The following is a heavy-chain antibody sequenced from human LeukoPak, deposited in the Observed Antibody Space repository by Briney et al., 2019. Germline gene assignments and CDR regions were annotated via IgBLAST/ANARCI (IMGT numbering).Heavy chain of an antibody. Sequence: SGGSLRLSCAASGFTFSSYAMHWVRQAPGKGLEYVSAISSNGGSTYYANSVKGRFTISRDNSKNTLYLQMGSLRAEDMAVYYCARAMIGRGYSSSWTPNDALDIWGQGTMVTVSS. CDR2: ISSNGGST. CDR3: ARAMIGRGYSSSWTPNDALDI. J-gene: IGHJ3*02. CDR1: GFTFSSYA. V-gene: IGHV3-64*01. D-gene: IGHD6-13*01.